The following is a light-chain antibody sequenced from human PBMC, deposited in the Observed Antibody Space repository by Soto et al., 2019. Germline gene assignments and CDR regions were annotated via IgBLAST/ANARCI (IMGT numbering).Light chain of an antibody. V-gene: IGLV1-51*01. CDR1: SSNIENNP. CDR2: DXX. CDR3: GTWDTSLSAGV. Sequence: QSVLTQPPSVSAAPGQKVIISCSGSSSNIENNPISWYQQFPGTVPKLLIHDXXXXXXXXXXXXXXSKSGTSATLGITGPXTGXXAXXYCGTWDTSLSAGVFGRGTKVTVL. J-gene: IGLJ2*01.